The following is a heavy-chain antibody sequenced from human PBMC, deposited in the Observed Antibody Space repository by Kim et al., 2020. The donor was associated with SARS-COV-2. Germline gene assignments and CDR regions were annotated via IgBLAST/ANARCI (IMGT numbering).Heavy chain of an antibody. CDR2: ISYDGSNK. CDR3: ARGTPFDY. J-gene: IGHJ4*02. V-gene: IGHV3-30-3*01. CDR1: GFTFSSYA. Sequence: GSLRLSCAASGFTFSSYAMHWVRQAPGKGLEWVAVISYDGSNKYYADSVKGRFTISRDNSKNTLYLQMNSLRAEDTAVYYCARGTPFDYWGQGTLVTVSS.